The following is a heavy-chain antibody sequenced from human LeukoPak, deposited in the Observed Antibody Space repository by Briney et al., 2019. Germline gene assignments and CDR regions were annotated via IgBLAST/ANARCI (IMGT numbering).Heavy chain of an antibody. V-gene: IGHV3-7*01. Sequence: PGGSLRLSCAASGFTFSSYWMSWVRQAPGKGLEWVANIKHDGSEKYYVDSVKGRFTISRDNTQNSLSLQMSSLKAEDTAVYYCVREAAATLFDYWGQGTLVTVSS. CDR2: IKHDGSEK. J-gene: IGHJ4*02. D-gene: IGHD1-26*01. CDR3: VREAAATLFDY. CDR1: GFTFSSYW.